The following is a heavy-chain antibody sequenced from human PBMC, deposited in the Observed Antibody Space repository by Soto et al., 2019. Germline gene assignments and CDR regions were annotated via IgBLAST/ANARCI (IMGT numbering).Heavy chain of an antibody. CDR2: ISYDGSNK. CDR1: GFTFSNNA. J-gene: IGHJ6*02. V-gene: IGHV3-30-3*01. Sequence: QVQLVESGGGVVQPGRSLRLSCAASGFTFSNNAMDWVRQAPGKGLEWVAVISYDGSNKYIAESVKGRFTISRDNSKNTRFLQLNGLGADDTAVYYCARGTTTSAFSAMDVWGQGTTVTVSS. CDR3: ARGTTTSAFSAMDV. D-gene: IGHD1-1*01.